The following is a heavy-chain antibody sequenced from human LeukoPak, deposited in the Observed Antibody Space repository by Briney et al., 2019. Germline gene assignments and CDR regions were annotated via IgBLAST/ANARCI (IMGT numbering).Heavy chain of an antibody. V-gene: IGHV1-46*01. J-gene: IGHJ3*02. CDR1: GYTFTSYY. Sequence: ASVKVSCKASGYTFTSYYMHWVRQAPGQGLEWMGIINPSGGSTSYAQKFQGRVTMTRDMSTSTVYMELSSLRSEDTAVYYCARTTHRGADALDIWGQGTLVTVSS. CDR2: INPSGGST. CDR3: ARTTHRGADALDI. D-gene: IGHD3-10*01.